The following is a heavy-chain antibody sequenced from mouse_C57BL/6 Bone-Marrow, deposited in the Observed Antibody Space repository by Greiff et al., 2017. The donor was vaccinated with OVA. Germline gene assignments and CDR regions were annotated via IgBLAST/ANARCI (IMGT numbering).Heavy chain of an antibody. CDR2: IYPRSGNT. J-gene: IGHJ1*03. Sequence: QVQLQQSGAELARPGASVKLSCKASGYTFTSYGISWVKQRTGQGLEWIGEIYPRSGNTYYNEKFKGKATLTADKSSSTAYMELRSLTSEDSAVYFCARWGYGSSSWYFHVWGTGTTVTVSS. V-gene: IGHV1-81*01. CDR1: GYTFTSYG. CDR3: ARWGYGSSSWYFHV. D-gene: IGHD1-1*01.